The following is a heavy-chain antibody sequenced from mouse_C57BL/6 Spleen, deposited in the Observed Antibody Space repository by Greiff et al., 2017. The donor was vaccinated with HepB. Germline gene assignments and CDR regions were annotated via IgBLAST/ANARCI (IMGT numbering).Heavy chain of an antibody. CDR1: GFNIKDYY. Sequence: EVKLMESGAELVKPGAPVKLSCTASGFNIKDYYMHWVKQRTEQGLEWIGRIDPEDGETKYAPKFQGKATITADTSSNTAYLQLSSLTSEDTAVYYCARSNDYYYAMDYWGQGTSVTVSS. J-gene: IGHJ4*01. V-gene: IGHV14-2*01. CDR3: ARSNDYYYAMDY. CDR2: IDPEDGET.